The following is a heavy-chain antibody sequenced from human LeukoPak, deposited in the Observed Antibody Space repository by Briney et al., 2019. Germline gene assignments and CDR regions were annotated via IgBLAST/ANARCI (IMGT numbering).Heavy chain of an antibody. CDR2: IGIDGGNT. CDR3: ARDSKYAFDN. D-gene: IGHD2-2*01. V-gene: IGHV3-48*01. CDR1: GFTLSDYS. Sequence: GGSLRLSCAASGFTLSDYSMNWVRQAPGKGLEWFSYIGIDGGNTNYADSVKGRFTISGDKAKNSVYLQMNSLRVEDTAVYYCARDSKYAFDNWGQGTLVTVSS. J-gene: IGHJ4*02.